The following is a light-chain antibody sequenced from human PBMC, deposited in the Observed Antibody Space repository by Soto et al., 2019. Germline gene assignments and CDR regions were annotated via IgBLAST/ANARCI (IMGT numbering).Light chain of an antibody. J-gene: IGKJ1*01. CDR3: QQYNSYPWT. CDR1: RRISSW. V-gene: IGKV1-5*01. CDR2: DAS. Sequence: DIQMTQSPSTLSASVGDRVTIACRASRRISSWLAWYQQKPGKAPKLLIYDASSLESGVPSRFSGSGSGTEFTLTISSLQPDDFATYYCQQYNSYPWTFGQGTKVDIK.